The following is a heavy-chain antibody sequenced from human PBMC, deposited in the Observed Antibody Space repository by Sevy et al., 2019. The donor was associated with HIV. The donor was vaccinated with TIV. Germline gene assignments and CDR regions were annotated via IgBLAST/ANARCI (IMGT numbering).Heavy chain of an antibody. CDR2: IYSGGST. CDR3: ARDRYYDASVYYYYYYGLDV. V-gene: IGHV3-66*01. J-gene: IGHJ6*02. D-gene: IGHD3-22*01. Sequence: GGSLRLSCAASTFSVTDNYMSWVRQAPGKGLEWVSTIYSGGSTFYADSVKGRFTISRDNSKNTLYLQMNSLSAEYTAVYYCARDRYYDASVYYYYYYGLDVWGQGTTVTVSS. CDR1: TFSVTDNY.